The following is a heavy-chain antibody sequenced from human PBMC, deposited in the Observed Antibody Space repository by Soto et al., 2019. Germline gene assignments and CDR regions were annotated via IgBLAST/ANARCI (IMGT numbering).Heavy chain of an antibody. CDR2: ISGSGGST. CDR3: AKDQSGYSGYDSDY. J-gene: IGHJ4*02. CDR1: GFTFSSYA. V-gene: IGHV3-23*01. D-gene: IGHD5-12*01. Sequence: GGSLRFSCAASGFTFSSYAMSWVRQAPGKGLEWVSAISGSGGSTYYADSVKGRFTISRDNSKNTLYLQMNSLRAEDTAVYYCAKDQSGYSGYDSDYWGQGTLVTVSS.